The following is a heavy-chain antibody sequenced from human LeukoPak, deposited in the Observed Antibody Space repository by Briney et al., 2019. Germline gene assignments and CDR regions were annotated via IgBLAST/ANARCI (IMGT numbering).Heavy chain of an antibody. CDR2: MNPNSGNT. V-gene: IGHV1-8*01. D-gene: IGHD3-16*02. CDR3: ARDNYVWGSYLLDAFDI. CDR1: GYTFTSYD. J-gene: IGHJ3*02. Sequence: ASVKVSCKASGYTFTSYDINWVRQATGQGLEWMGWMNPNSGNTGYAQKFQGRVTMTRNTSISTAYMELSSLRSDDTAVYYCARDNYVWGSYLLDAFDIWGQGTMVTVSS.